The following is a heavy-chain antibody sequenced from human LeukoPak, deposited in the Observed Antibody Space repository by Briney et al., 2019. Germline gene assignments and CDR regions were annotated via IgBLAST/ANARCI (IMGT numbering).Heavy chain of an antibody. CDR1: GGSISSSNYY. CDR2: IYYSGST. V-gene: IGHV4-39*01. J-gene: IGHJ6*03. Sequence: SETLSLTCTVSGGSISSSNYYWGWIRQPPGKGLEWIGSIYYSGSTYYNPSLTSRVTISVDTSKNQFSLKLSSVTAADTAVYYCARHKDYYYSYMDVWGKGTTVTISS. CDR3: ARHKDYYYSYMDV.